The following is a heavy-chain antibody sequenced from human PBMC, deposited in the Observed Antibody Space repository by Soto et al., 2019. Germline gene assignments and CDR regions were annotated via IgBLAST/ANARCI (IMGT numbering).Heavy chain of an antibody. CDR1: GYTLTNND. CDR2: TNPGSGDT. D-gene: IGHD3-10*01. J-gene: IGHJ5*02. CDR3: ATMATSGSFNWFDP. V-gene: IGHV1-8*01. Sequence: ASVEVSCKASGYTLTNNDVSWVPQATGQGLEWMGWTNPGSGDTGNAQKVQGRVTMTRDVSIATAYMELSSLRSDDTAIYYCATMATSGSFNWFDPCRQGSLVTV.